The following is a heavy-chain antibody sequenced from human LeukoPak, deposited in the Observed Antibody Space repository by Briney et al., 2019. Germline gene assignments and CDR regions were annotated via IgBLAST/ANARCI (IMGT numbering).Heavy chain of an antibody. J-gene: IGHJ4*02. Sequence: GGSLRLSCAASGFTFSSYSMNWVRQAPGKGLEWVSSISSSSSYIYYADSVEGRFTISRDNAKNSLYLQMNSLRAEDTAVYYCARDFWVAAAGTLYYFDYWGQGTLVTVSS. CDR3: ARDFWVAAAGTLYYFDY. CDR2: ISSSSSYI. D-gene: IGHD6-13*01. V-gene: IGHV3-21*01. CDR1: GFTFSSYS.